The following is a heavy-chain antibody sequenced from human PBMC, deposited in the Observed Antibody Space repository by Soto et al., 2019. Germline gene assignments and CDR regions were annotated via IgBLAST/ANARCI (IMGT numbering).Heavy chain of an antibody. Sequence: QVHLLESGPGLVKPSGTLSLTCTVSGGSISSRNRWSWVRQSPGKGLEWIGEVSHSGSTNSNPSLKSRVTISLDKSNNQFSLNLEPMTAADAAVYFCANTRGLGLLDAWGKGTTVVVSS. J-gene: IGHJ6*04. CDR2: VSHSGST. CDR3: ANTRGLGLLDA. CDR1: GGSISSRNR. V-gene: IGHV4-4*02. D-gene: IGHD2-2*01.